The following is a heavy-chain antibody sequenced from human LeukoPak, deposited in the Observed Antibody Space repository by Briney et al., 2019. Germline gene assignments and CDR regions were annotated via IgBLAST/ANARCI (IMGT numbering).Heavy chain of an antibody. CDR2: VDPEDGET. D-gene: IGHD3-3*01. J-gene: IGHJ4*02. Sequence: ASVKISCKVSGYTFTHYYMHWVPQAPGKGLEWTGLVDPEDGETIYAEKFQGRVTITADTSTDTAYMELSSLRSEDTAVYYCATGNPRITIFGVGSWGQGTLVTVSS. CDR3: ATGNPRITIFGVGS. CDR1: GYTFTHYY. V-gene: IGHV1-69-2*01.